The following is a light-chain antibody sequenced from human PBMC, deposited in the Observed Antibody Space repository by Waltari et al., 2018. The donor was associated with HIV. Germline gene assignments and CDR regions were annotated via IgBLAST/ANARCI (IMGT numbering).Light chain of an antibody. Sequence: QSALTQPASVSGSPGQSITISCSGTGSDIGAYDYVSWYQQHPGKAPKLIIYQVTNRPSGVSNRFSGSKSGYRASLTISGLQAEDEANYFCSSYTSDPTVLFGGGTKVTVL. CDR1: GSDIGAYDY. V-gene: IGLV2-14*01. J-gene: IGLJ3*02. CDR3: SSYTSDPTVL. CDR2: QVT.